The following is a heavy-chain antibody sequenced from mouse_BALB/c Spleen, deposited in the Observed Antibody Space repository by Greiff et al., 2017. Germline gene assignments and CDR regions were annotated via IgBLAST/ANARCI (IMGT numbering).Heavy chain of an antibody. V-gene: IGHV2-9*02. J-gene: IGHJ2*01. CDR3: ARDRWIYYGYHFDY. D-gene: IGHD2-2*01. CDR2: IWAGGST. Sequence: VQVVESGPGLVAPSQSLSITCTVSGFSLTSYGVHWVRQPPGKGLEWLGVIWAGGSTNYNSASMSRLSISKDNSKSQVFLKMNSLQTDDTAMYYCARDRWIYYGYHFDYWGQGTTLTVSS. CDR1: GFSLTSYG.